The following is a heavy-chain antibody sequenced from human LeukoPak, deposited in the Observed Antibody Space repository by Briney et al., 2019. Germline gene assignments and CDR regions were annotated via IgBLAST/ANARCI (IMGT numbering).Heavy chain of an antibody. V-gene: IGHV3-30*18. CDR2: ISYDGSNK. CDR1: GFTFSSYG. J-gene: IGHJ6*02. Sequence: GGSLRLSCAASGFTFSSYGMHWVRQAPGKGLEWVAVISYDGSNKYYADSVKGRFTISRDNSKNTLYLQMNSLRAEDTAVYYCAKDRSHYDSPFYGMDVWGQGTTVTVSS. D-gene: IGHD3-22*01. CDR3: AKDRSHYDSPFYGMDV.